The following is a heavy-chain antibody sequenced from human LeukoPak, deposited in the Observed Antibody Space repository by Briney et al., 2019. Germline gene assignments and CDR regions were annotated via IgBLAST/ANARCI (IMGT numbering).Heavy chain of an antibody. D-gene: IGHD4-17*01. CDR3: ARLTVTTKDAFDI. V-gene: IGHV3-48*03. CDR2: IGSSDTTV. J-gene: IGHJ3*02. Sequence: GGSLRLSCAASGFTFSSSKMNWVRQAPGKGLEWVSYIGSSDTTVHYADSVEGRFTISRDNAKNSLYLQMNSLRAEDTAIYYCARLTVTTKDAFDIWGQGTMVIVSS. CDR1: GFTFSSSK.